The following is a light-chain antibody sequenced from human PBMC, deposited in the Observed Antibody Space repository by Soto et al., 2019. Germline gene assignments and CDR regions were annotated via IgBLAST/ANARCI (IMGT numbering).Light chain of an antibody. V-gene: IGKV1-5*03. CDR1: QGIRTW. CDR2: KAS. CDR3: QPDDGSPWT. J-gene: IGKJ1*01. Sequence: DTQMTQSPSTLSASVGDRVTITCRASQGIRTWLAWYQQKPGKAPKLLIYKASSLQTGVPSRFSGSGSGTEFTISISSLQHDYFASYYCQPDDGSPWTFGQGTKVEIK.